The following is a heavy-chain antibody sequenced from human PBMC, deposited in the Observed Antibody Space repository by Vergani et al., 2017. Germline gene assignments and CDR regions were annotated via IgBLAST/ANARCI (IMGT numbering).Heavy chain of an antibody. CDR2: FYTGGGT. V-gene: IGHV4-61*02. CDR1: GSSISSGSYY. D-gene: IGHD6-13*01. CDR3: ARDPLYSTTWPFLLLDMDV. Sequence: QVQLQESGPGLVRPSQTLSLTCTVSGSSISSGSYYWSWFRQPAGKGLEWIGRFYTGGGTSYNPSLKSRVTISVDPSKNQFSLQLSSVTAADTAVYYCARDPLYSTTWPFLLLDMDVWGQGTTVTVSS. J-gene: IGHJ6*02.